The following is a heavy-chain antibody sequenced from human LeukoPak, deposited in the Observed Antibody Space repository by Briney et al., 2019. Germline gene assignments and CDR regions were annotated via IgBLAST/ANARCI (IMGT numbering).Heavy chain of an antibody. D-gene: IGHD3-3*01. CDR1: GFTFSSYA. J-gene: IGHJ4*02. CDR2: IVGSGGST. V-gene: IGHV3-23*01. Sequence: GGSLRLSCAASGFTFSSYAMSWVRQAPGKGLEWVSGIVGSGGSTYYADSVKGRFAISRDNSKNTRYLQMNSLRAEDTAVYYCAKDRGVVIRNLFDYWGQGTLVTVSS. CDR3: AKDRGVVIRNLFDY.